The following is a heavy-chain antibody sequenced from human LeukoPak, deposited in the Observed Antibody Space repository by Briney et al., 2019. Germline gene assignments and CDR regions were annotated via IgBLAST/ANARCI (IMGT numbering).Heavy chain of an antibody. V-gene: IGHV4-34*01. CDR3: ARQDGGNYFDY. Sequence: SETLSLTCAVYGGSFSGYYWSWIRQPPGKGLEWIGEINHSGSTNYNPSLKSRVTISVDTSKNQFSLKLSSVTAADTAVYYCARQDGGNYFDYWGQGTLVTVSS. J-gene: IGHJ4*02. D-gene: IGHD4-23*01. CDR1: GGSFSGYY. CDR2: INHSGST.